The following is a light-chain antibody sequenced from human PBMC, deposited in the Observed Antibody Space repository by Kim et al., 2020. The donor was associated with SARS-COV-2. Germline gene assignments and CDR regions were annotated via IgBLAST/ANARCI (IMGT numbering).Light chain of an antibody. J-gene: IGKJ1*01. CDR1: QDITNY. CDR3: QNYNDAPWT. V-gene: IGKV1-27*01. Sequence: ASVRDRVTISCRASQDITNYLAWYQQRPGSVPKVLIYAASTLQSGVPSRFSGSGSGTDFTLTITSLQPEDVATYYCQNYNDAPWTFGQGTKVDIK. CDR2: AAS.